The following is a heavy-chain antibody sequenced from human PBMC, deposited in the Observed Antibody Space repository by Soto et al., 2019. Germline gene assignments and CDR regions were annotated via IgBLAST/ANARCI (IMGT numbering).Heavy chain of an antibody. D-gene: IGHD1-7*01. V-gene: IGHV3-74*01. Sequence: EVQLVESGGGLVQPGGSLRLSCAASGFTFSTYWMHWVRQPPGKGLVWVSRINNDGSNTAYADSVTGRFTISRDNAQSTLYLQTNSLRAEDTAVYYCARDPMIGTTDYGLDVWGQGTTVSVSS. J-gene: IGHJ6*02. CDR3: ARDPMIGTTDYGLDV. CDR2: INNDGSNT. CDR1: GFTFSTYW.